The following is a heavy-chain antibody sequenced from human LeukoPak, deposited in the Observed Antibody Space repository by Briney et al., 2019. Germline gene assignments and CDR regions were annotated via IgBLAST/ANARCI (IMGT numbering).Heavy chain of an antibody. J-gene: IGHJ4*02. D-gene: IGHD2-21*02. Sequence: GASVKVSCKASGYTFTGYYMHWVRQAPGQGLEWMGWINPNSGGTNYAQKFQGRVTMTRDTSISTAYMELSRLRSDDTAVYYCARWEPIVVVTAIQYYFDYWGQGTLVTVSS. CDR3: ARWEPIVVVTAIQYYFDY. V-gene: IGHV1-2*02. CDR2: INPNSGGT. CDR1: GYTFTGYY.